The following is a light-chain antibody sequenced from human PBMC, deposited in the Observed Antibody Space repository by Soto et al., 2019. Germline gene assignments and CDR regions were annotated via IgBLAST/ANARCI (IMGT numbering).Light chain of an antibody. J-gene: IGKJ5*01. Sequence: IHVTQSPPPLSASVVGIVTITFLASQTISTWMAWYQQKPGKAPNLLMYTASNLQSGVPSRFSGSGSGTDFTLTISSLQPEDFATYYCQQSYSTPISFGQGTRLEI. CDR1: QTISTW. CDR3: QQSYSTPIS. CDR2: TAS. V-gene: IGKV1-39*01.